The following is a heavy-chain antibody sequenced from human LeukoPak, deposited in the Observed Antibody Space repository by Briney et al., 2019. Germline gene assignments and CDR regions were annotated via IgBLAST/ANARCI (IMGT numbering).Heavy chain of an antibody. D-gene: IGHD3-16*01. Sequence: GGSLRLSCAASGFTVSSNYMSWVRQAPGKGLEWVSVIYSGGSTYYADSVKGRFTISRDNSKNALYLQMNSLRAEDTAVYYCARAYDYVWGSYHARGYYFDYWGQGTLVTVSP. CDR3: ARAYDYVWGSYHARGYYFDY. J-gene: IGHJ4*02. CDR1: GFTVSSNY. CDR2: IYSGGST. V-gene: IGHV3-53*01.